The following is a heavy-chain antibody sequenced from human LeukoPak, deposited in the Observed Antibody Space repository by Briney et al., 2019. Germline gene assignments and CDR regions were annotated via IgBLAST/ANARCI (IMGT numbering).Heavy chain of an antibody. CDR1: GVSISSGWW. V-gene: IGHV4-38-2*01. CDR3: ARADYSSTWSHDYYYMDV. J-gene: IGHJ6*03. CDR2: IYHSGST. Sequence: SETLSLTCAVSGVSISSGWWWSWVRQPPGKGLEWIGSIYHSGSTYYNPSLKSRVTISVDTSKNQFSLKLSSVTAADTAVYYCARADYSSTWSHDYYYMDVWGKGTTVTVSS. D-gene: IGHD6-13*01.